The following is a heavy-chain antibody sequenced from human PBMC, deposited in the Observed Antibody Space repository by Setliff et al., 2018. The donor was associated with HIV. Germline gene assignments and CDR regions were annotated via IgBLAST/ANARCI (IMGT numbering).Heavy chain of an antibody. J-gene: IGHJ4*01. V-gene: IGHV3-7*01. D-gene: IGHD6-13*01. CDR3: ARGGASSLPLDY. Sequence: GGSLRLSCAASGFTFSSYWMSWVRQAPGKGLEWVANIKQDGSEKYYADSVKGRFTISRDNAKNSLYLQMNSLRAEDTAIYYCARGGASSLPLDYWGHGTLVTVSS. CDR2: IKQDGSEK. CDR1: GFTFSSYW.